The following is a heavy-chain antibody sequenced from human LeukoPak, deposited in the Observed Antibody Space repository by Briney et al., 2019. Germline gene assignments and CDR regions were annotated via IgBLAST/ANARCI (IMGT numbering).Heavy chain of an antibody. Sequence: SETLSLTCSVSGGSISSNNYYWGWIRQPPGKGLEWIGSIYYSGSTYYNPSLKSRVTISVDTPKNQFSLKLSSVTAADTAVYCCASGYNGLDFWGQGTLVTVSS. V-gene: IGHV4-39*01. CDR2: IYYSGST. CDR1: GGSISSNNYY. CDR3: ASGYNGLDF. J-gene: IGHJ4*02. D-gene: IGHD5-12*01.